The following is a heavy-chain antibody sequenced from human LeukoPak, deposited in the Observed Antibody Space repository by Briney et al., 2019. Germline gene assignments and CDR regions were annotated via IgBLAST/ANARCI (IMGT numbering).Heavy chain of an antibody. CDR1: GLSFSTSV. J-gene: IGHJ6*03. V-gene: IGHV3-74*01. CDR3: ARELYTRDGYNSYMDV. D-gene: IGHD5-24*01. CDR2: INPDGSFT. Sequence: GGSLRLSCAASGLSFSTSVMHWVRQPPGKGLVWMSRINPDGSFTTYADSVKGRFTISRDNAKNTLYLLMNSLRAEDTAVYYCARELYTRDGYNSYMDVWGRGTTVTVSS.